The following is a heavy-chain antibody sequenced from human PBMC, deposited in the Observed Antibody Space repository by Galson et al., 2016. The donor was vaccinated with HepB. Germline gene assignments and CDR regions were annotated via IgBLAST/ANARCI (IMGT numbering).Heavy chain of an antibody. CDR1: GASISGYY. CDR3: ARDDSGGWYGFHYGVDV. V-gene: IGHV4-59*01. D-gene: IGHD6-19*01. J-gene: IGHJ6*02. CDR2: IYYSGRT. Sequence: SETLSLTCTVSGASISGYYLSWIRQPPGKGLEWIGYIYYSGRTNYNPSLKSRVTISVDTSKNQFSLKLCSVTAADTAVYYCARDDSGGWYGFHYGVDVWGQGTTVTVSS.